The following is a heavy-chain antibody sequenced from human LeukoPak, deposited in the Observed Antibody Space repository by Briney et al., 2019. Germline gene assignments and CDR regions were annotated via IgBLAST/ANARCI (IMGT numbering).Heavy chain of an antibody. CDR2: ISGSGGST. Sequence: GGSLRLSCAASGFTFSSYAMSWVRQAPGKGLEWVSAISGSGGSTYCADSVKGRFTISRDNSKNTLYLQMNSLRAEDTAVYYCARTRYCSGGSCYHSGYYGMDVWGQGTTVTVSS. D-gene: IGHD2-15*01. V-gene: IGHV3-23*01. CDR3: ARTRYCSGGSCYHSGYYGMDV. J-gene: IGHJ6*02. CDR1: GFTFSSYA.